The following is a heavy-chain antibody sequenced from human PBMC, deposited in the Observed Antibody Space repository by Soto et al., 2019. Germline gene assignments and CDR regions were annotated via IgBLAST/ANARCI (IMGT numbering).Heavy chain of an antibody. CDR3: ARVVLWFGELSNFDY. Sequence: ESLKISCKGSGYSFTSYWIGWVRQMPGKGLEWMGIIYPGDSDTRYSPSFQGQVTISADKSISTAYLQWSSLKASDTAMYYCARVVLWFGELSNFDYWGQGTLVTVS. V-gene: IGHV5-51*01. CDR2: IYPGDSDT. J-gene: IGHJ4*02. D-gene: IGHD3-10*01. CDR1: GYSFTSYW.